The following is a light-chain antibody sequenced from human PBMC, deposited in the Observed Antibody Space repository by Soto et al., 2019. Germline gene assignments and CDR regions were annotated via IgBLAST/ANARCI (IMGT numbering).Light chain of an antibody. CDR1: QSVSNN. CDR2: GAS. J-gene: IGKJ1*01. V-gene: IGKV3-15*01. Sequence: EIVMTQSPATLSVSPGERATLSCRASQSVSNNLAWYQKKPGQAPRLLIYGASTRATGIPARFSGSGSGTEFTLTISSLQSEDFAVYYCQQYNTWWTFGQGTRAEIK. CDR3: QQYNTWWT.